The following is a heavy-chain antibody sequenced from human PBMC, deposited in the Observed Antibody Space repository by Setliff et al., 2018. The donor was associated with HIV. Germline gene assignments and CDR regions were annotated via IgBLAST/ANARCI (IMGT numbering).Heavy chain of an antibody. CDR2: IHSSGNT. CDR1: GGSISSGGYY. CDR3: ARAPTGGLVGYFHH. D-gene: IGHD3-10*01. Sequence: LSLTCNVSGGSISSGGYYWSWIRQPPGKGPEWIGYIHSSGNTFYTPSLKSRLTISLDTSKNQFSLKLNPVTAADTAVYYCARAPTGGLVGYFHHWGQGTLVTVSS. V-gene: IGHV4-31*03. J-gene: IGHJ1*01.